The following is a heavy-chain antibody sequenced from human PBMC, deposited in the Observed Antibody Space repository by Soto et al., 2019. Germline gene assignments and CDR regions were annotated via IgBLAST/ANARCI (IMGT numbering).Heavy chain of an antibody. Sequence: VASVKVSCKASGGTFSSYAISWVRQAPGQGLEWMGGIIPIFGTANYAQKFQGRVTITADESTSTAYMELSSLRSEDTAVYYCARDKSGSWFGESLTPYYFDYWGQGTLVTVSS. CDR3: ARDKSGSWFGESLTPYYFDY. D-gene: IGHD3-10*01. CDR2: IIPIFGTA. CDR1: GGTFSSYA. J-gene: IGHJ4*02. V-gene: IGHV1-69*13.